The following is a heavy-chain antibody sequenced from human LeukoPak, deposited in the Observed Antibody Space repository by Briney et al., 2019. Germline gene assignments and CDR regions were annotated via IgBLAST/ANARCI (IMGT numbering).Heavy chain of an antibody. J-gene: IGHJ4*02. V-gene: IGHV4-34*01. CDR3: ARALWAGVEHYFDY. D-gene: IGHD3-16*01. Sequence: SETLSLTCAVYGGSFSGYYWSWIRQPPGKGLEWIGEINHSGSTNYNPSLKSRVTISVDTSKYQFSLKLSSVTAADTAVYYCARALWAGVEHYFDYWGQGTLVTVSS. CDR1: GGSFSGYY. CDR2: INHSGST.